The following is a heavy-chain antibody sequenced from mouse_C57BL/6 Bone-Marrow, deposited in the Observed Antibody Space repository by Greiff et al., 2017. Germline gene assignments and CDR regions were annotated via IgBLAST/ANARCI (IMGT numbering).Heavy chain of an antibody. CDR3: ARDDYHAMDY. Sequence: QVQLQQPGAELVKPGASVKLSCKASGYTFTSYWMHWVKQRPGPGLEWIGMIHPNSGSTNYNEKFKSQATLTVDKSSSTAYMQLSSLTSEDAAVYYCARDDYHAMDYWGQGTSVTVSS. V-gene: IGHV1-64*01. CDR2: IHPNSGST. J-gene: IGHJ4*01. CDR1: GYTFTSYW.